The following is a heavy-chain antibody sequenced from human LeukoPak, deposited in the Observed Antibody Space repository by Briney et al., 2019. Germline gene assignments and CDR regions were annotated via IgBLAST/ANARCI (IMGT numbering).Heavy chain of an antibody. CDR1: GGSISSYY. CDR3: ARAPKRYGMDV. Sequence: SETLSLTRTVSGGSISSYYWSWIRQPPGKGLEWIGYIYYSGSTNYNPSLTSRVTISVDTSKNQFSLKLSSVTAADTAVYYCARAPKRYGMDVWGQGTTVTVSS. V-gene: IGHV4-59*01. J-gene: IGHJ6*02. CDR2: IYYSGST.